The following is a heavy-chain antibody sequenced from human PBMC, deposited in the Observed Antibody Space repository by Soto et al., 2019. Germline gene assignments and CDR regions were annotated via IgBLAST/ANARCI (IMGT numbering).Heavy chain of an antibody. CDR1: GFSFSNYA. Sequence: EVQLLESGGDLVQPGGSLGLSCAASGFSFSNYAMSWVRQAPGKGLAWVSAISGSGDRTYYTDSVKGRFTISRDNSKSRVYLQLNSLRAEDTAVYYCVKEKFSNGFFDYWGQGTLVTVSA. CDR2: ISGSGDRT. J-gene: IGHJ4*02. V-gene: IGHV3-23*01. CDR3: VKEKFSNGFFDY. D-gene: IGHD6-19*01.